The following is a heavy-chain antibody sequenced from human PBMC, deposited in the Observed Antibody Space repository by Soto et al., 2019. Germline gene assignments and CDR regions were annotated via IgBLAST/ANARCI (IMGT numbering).Heavy chain of an antibody. Sequence: PGGSLRLSCAASGFTFSSWAMSWVRQAPGKGLEWVSAISTRGDTTYYADSVKGRFTISRDNSKNTLYLQMNSLRAEDTAVYYCARDALDFGDWGQGTLVTVSS. J-gene: IGHJ4*02. CDR1: GFTFSSWA. CDR2: ISTRGDTT. V-gene: IGHV3-23*01. CDR3: ARDALDFGD.